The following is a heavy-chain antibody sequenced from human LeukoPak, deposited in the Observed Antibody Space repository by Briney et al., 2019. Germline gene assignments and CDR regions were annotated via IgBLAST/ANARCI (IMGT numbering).Heavy chain of an antibody. J-gene: IGHJ4*02. CDR2: INPSGGST. CDR1: GYTFTSYY. D-gene: IGHD1-1*01. Sequence: ASVKVSCKASGYTFTSYYMHWVRQAPGQGLEWMGIINPSGGSTSYAQKFQGRVTMTRDMSTSTVYMELSSLRSEDTAVYYCARIVQITGTIPHWGQGTLVTVSS. CDR3: ARIVQITGTIPH. V-gene: IGHV1-46*01.